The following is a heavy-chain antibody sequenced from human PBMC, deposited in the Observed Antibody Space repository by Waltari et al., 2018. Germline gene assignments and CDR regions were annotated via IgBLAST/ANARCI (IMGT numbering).Heavy chain of an antibody. CDR2: INRGGNS. Sequence: QVHLQQWGAGPLKPSDTLSLTCAVSGESLGDNYWNWIRQSPGKGLEWIGEINRGGNSHYNPSLKSRVTMSVDTPKNQFSLKMKSVTVDDTAVYFCARGVPPVADYGSEDWFGPWGQGVLITVFS. CDR3: ARGVPPVADYGSEDWFGP. V-gene: IGHV4-34*01. D-gene: IGHD4-17*01. CDR1: GESLGDNY. J-gene: IGHJ5*02.